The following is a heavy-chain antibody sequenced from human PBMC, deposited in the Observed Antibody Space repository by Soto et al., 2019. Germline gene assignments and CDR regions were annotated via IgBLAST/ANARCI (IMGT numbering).Heavy chain of an antibody. J-gene: IGHJ4*02. D-gene: IGHD1-26*01. Sequence: EVQLVESGGGLVKPGGSLRLSCAASGVTISGAWVNWVRQAPGKGLEWVGRIKTKTQGETTDYAAPVKGRFTISRDDSENTLSLHMNSLKIEDTAVYYCTTGSVEGYWGQGTLVTVSS. CDR1: GVTISGAW. CDR2: IKTKTQGETT. CDR3: TTGSVEGY. V-gene: IGHV3-15*07.